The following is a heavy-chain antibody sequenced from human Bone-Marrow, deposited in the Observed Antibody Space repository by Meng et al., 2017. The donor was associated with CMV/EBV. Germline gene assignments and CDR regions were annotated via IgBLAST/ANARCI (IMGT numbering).Heavy chain of an antibody. V-gene: IGHV4-59*01. J-gene: IGHJ1*01. CDR1: GFTFSRYS. CDR2: IYCSGST. Sequence: ESLKISCAASGFTFSRYSMSWIRQPPGKGLEWIGYIYCSGSTNYNPSLKSRVTISVDTSKNQFSLKLSSVTAADTAVYYCARGYDILTSLWGQGTLVTVSS. CDR3: ARGYDILTSL. D-gene: IGHD3-9*01.